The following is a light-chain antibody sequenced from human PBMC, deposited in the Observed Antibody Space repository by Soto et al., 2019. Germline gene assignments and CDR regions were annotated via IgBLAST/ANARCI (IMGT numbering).Light chain of an antibody. V-gene: IGLV2-14*01. CDR1: RSDVGAYNY. CDR2: EVT. CDR3: LSHTTRRIYV. Sequence: QSALTQPASVSGSPGQSIAISCTGTRSDVGAYNYVSWYQQHPGKAPKLMISEVTNRPSGVSDRFSGSKSGNTASLTISGLQAEDEADYYCLSHTTRRIYVFGPGTKLTVL. J-gene: IGLJ1*01.